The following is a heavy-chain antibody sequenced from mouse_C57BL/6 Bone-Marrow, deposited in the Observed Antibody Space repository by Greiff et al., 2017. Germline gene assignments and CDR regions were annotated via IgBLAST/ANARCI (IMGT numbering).Heavy chain of an antibody. Sequence: EVQLQQSGPVLVKPGASVKMSCKASGYTFTDYYMNWVKQSHGKSLEWIGVINPYNGGTSYNQKFKGKATLTVDKSSSTAYMELNSLTSEDSAVYYCARWCGTTVVATDFDYWGQGTTLTVSS. CDR1: GYTFTDYY. CDR3: ARWCGTTVVATDFDY. CDR2: INPYNGGT. J-gene: IGHJ2*01. D-gene: IGHD1-1*01. V-gene: IGHV1-19*01.